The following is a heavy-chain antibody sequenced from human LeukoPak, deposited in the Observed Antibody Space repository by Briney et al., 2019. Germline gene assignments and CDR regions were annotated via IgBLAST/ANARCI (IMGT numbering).Heavy chain of an antibody. V-gene: IGHV1-2*06. J-gene: IGHJ4*02. Sequence: ASVKVSRKASGYTFTVYYMHWVRQAPGQGLEWMGRINPNSGGTNYAQKFQGRVTMTRDTSISTAYMELSRLRSDDTAVYYCARVRRGSDGFDYWGQGTLVTVSS. CDR1: GYTFTVYY. CDR3: ARVRRGSDGFDY. CDR2: INPNSGGT. D-gene: IGHD4-17*01.